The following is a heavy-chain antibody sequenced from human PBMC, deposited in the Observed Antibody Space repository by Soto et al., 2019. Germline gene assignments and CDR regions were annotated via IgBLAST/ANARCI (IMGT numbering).Heavy chain of an antibody. CDR2: INSVNGIT. CDR1: VYTFTNDA. D-gene: IGHD6-19*01. CDR3: ARGVAGPLHCFDP. V-gene: IGHV1-3*01. J-gene: IGHJ5*02. Sequence: SVNVSCKASVYTFTNDAMHWLRQAPGQGLEWMGWINSVNGITKXAQKFQGRVXITRETSASTAXMELSXVRAEGTDGYYCARGVAGPLHCFDPWGQGTLVTVSS.